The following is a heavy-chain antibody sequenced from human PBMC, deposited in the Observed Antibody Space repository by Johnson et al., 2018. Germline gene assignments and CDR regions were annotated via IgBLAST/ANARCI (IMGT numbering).Heavy chain of an antibody. J-gene: IGHJ1*01. CDR1: GFTFSSYD. V-gene: IGHV3-13*01. CDR2: IGTAGDT. Sequence: VQLVQSGGGLVQPGGSLRLSCAASGFTFSSYDMHWVRQATGKGLEWVSAIGTAGDTYYPGSVKGRFTISRENAKNSLYLQMNSLRAGDTAVYYCARDDLPYYYDSSGYHYFQPWGQGTLVTVSS. CDR3: ARDDLPYYYDSSGYHYFQP. D-gene: IGHD3-22*01.